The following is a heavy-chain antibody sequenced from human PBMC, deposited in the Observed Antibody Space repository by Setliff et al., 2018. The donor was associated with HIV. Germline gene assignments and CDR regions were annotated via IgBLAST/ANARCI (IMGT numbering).Heavy chain of an antibody. CDR3: ARKYYDILTGYYAADY. J-gene: IGHJ4*02. Sequence: ASVKVSCKASGYTFTNYYMHWVRQAPGQGLEWMGIINPSGGHTDYAAQKFQDRVAMTTDTSTSTAYMELRSLRSDDTALYYCARKYYDILTGYYAADYWGQGTLVTVSS. D-gene: IGHD3-9*01. CDR2: INPSGGHT. V-gene: IGHV1-46*01. CDR1: GYTFTNYY.